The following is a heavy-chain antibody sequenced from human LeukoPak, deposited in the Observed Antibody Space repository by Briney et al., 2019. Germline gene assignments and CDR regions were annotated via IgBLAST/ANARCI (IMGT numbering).Heavy chain of an antibody. CDR2: INWNGGST. CDR3: ARDSRGGSGWDR. Sequence: GGSLRLSCAASGFTFDDYGMSWVRPAPGKGLEWVSGINWNGGSTGYADSVKGRFTISRDNAKNSLYLQMNSLRAEDTALYYCARDSRGGSGWDRWGQGTLVTVSS. D-gene: IGHD6-19*01. J-gene: IGHJ5*02. CDR1: GFTFDDYG. V-gene: IGHV3-20*04.